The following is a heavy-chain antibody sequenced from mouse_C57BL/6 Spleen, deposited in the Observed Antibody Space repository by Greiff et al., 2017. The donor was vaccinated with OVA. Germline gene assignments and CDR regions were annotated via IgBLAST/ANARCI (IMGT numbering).Heavy chain of an antibody. Sequence: VQLQESGAELARPGASVKLSCKASGYPFTSYGISWVQQRTGQGLEWIGEIYPRSGNTYYYEKFKGKATLTADKSYSPAYMELRSLTAEDSAGYFCARREEKAWCAYWGQGTLGTGSA. CDR1: GYPFTSYG. J-gene: IGHJ3*01. CDR3: ARREEKAWCAY. CDR2: IYPRSGNT. V-gene: IGHV1-81*01.